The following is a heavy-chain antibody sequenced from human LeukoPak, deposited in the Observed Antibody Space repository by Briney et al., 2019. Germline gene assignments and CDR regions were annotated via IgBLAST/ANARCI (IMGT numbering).Heavy chain of an antibody. V-gene: IGHV3-30*01. Sequence: PGGSLRLSCGASGFTLSTYAVHWVRQAPGKGLEWVAVMSYDGSNKYYADSVKGRFTISRGSSKNTLYLQMNSLRAEDTAVYYCARDGAQLWINYYFDYWGQGTLVTVSS. J-gene: IGHJ4*02. CDR2: MSYDGSNK. D-gene: IGHD5-18*01. CDR3: ARDGAQLWINYYFDY. CDR1: GFTLSTYA.